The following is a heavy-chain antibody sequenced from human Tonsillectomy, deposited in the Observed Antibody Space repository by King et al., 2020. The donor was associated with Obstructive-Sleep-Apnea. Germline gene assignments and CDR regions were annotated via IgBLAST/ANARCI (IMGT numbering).Heavy chain of an antibody. J-gene: IGHJ6*02. D-gene: IGHD6-13*01. CDR2: IYYSGST. V-gene: IGHV4-39*07. CDR3: ARVTAATADYGMDV. CDR1: GGSISSSVHY. Sequence: QLQESGPGLAKPSETLSLTCTVSGGSISSSVHYWGWIRQPPEKGLEWIGSIYYSGSTYYNPSLKSRVTISVDTSKNQFSLKLSSVTAADTAVYYCARVTAATADYGMDVWGQGTTVTVSS.